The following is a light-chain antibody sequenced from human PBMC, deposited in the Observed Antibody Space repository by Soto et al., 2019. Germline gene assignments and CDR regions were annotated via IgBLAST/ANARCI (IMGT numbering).Light chain of an antibody. CDR3: QEGITFPLT. Sequence: DIQMTQSPSSVSASVGDRVTISCRASQGISNSLAWYQQKPVKAPKLLIYDASYLQSGVPSRFSGSGSGTDFALSITSLQPEDFATYFCQEGITFPLTFGGGTKVEIK. CDR1: QGISNS. V-gene: IGKV1-12*01. J-gene: IGKJ4*01. CDR2: DAS.